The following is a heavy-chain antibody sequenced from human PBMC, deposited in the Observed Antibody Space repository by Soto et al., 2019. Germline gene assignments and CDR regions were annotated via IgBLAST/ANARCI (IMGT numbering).Heavy chain of an antibody. CDR1: GFTFSSYW. D-gene: IGHD3-9*01. CDR2: INSDGSST. V-gene: IGHV3-74*01. CDR3: ARDSTTSVLRYFDWLLGWFDP. J-gene: IGHJ5*02. Sequence: EVQLVESGGGLVQPGGSLRLSCAASGFTFSSYWMHWVRQAPGKGLVWVSRINSDGSSTSYADSVKGRFTISRDNAKNTLYLQMNSLRAEDTAVYYCARDSTTSVLRYFDWLLGWFDPWGQGTLVTVSS.